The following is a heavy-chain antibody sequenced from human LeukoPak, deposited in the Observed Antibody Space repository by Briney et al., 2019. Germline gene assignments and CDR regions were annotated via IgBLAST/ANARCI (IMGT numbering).Heavy chain of an antibody. CDR1: GGSISSGGYY. Sequence: SETLSLTCTVSGGSISSGGYYWSWIRQHPGKGLEWIGSIYHSGSTYYSSSLKSRVTISIDRSKNQFSLKLTSVTAADTAVYYCARAGYYGPDAFDIWGQGTMVTVSS. D-gene: IGHD3-22*01. J-gene: IGHJ3*02. CDR3: ARAGYYGPDAFDI. CDR2: IYHSGST. V-gene: IGHV4-30-2*01.